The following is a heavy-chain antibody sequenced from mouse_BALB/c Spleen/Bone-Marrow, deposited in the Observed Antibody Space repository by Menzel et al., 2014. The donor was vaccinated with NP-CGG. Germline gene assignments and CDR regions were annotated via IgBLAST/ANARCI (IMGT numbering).Heavy chain of an antibody. CDR2: IYPYNGGA. J-gene: IGHJ3*01. Sequence: VQLQQSGPELVKPGATVKISCKASGYTFTDYNMHWVKQSHGKSLEWIGYIYPYNGGAGDNQKFKSKATLTVDNSSSTAYMELRSLTSDDSAVYYCARSYGNYDAWFAHWGQGTLVTVSA. CDR3: ARSYGNYDAWFAH. V-gene: IGHV1S29*02. CDR1: GYTFTDYN. D-gene: IGHD2-1*01.